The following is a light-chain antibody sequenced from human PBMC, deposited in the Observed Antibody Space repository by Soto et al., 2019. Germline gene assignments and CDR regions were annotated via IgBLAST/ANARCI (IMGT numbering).Light chain of an antibody. CDR1: NIGSKS. Sequence: SYELTQPPSVSVAPGKTAGITCGGNNIGSKSVHWYQQKPGQAPVLVIYYDSDRPSGIPDRFSGSNSGNPATLTICRGEAGDEADYYCQVWDSSSNHVVLRGGTKLTVL. CDR3: QVWDSSSNHVV. CDR2: YDS. J-gene: IGLJ2*01. V-gene: IGLV3-21*04.